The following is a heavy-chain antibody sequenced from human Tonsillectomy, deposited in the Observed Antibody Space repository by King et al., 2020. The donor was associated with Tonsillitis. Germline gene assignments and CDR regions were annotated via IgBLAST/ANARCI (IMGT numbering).Heavy chain of an antibody. CDR1: GFIFSGYS. D-gene: IGHD1-26*01. V-gene: IGHV3-21*01. CDR3: ARGNSGSYQRDDALDI. CDR2: LSPNRDYI. J-gene: IGHJ3*02. Sequence: VQLVESGGGLVEPGGSLRLSCTASGFIFSGYSMNWVRQAPGTGPEWVSSLSPNRDYIYYADPLRGRFPVSRDNAKNSLYLQMNSLGAGETVVYYCARGNSGSYQRDDALDIWGRGTRVTVSA.